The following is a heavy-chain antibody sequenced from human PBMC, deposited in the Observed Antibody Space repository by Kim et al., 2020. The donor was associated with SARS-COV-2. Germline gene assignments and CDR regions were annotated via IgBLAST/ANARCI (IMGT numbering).Heavy chain of an antibody. D-gene: IGHD2-8*01. CDR2: ISAYNGNT. CDR3: ARVPYCTNGVCRYKSPHSYMDV. CDR1: GYTFTSYG. J-gene: IGHJ6*03. Sequence: ASVKVSCKASGYTFTSYGISWVRQAPGQGLEWMGWISAYNGNTNYAQKLQGRVTMTTDTSTSTAYMELRSLRSDDTAVYYCARVPYCTNGVCRYKSPHSYMDVWGKGTTVTVSS. V-gene: IGHV1-18*01.